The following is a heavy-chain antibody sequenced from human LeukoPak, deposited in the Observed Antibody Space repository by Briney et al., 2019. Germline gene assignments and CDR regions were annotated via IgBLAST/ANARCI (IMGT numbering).Heavy chain of an antibody. CDR1: GYTFNNYG. CDR3: AKDSRTFGGVIVSGTFDY. J-gene: IGHJ4*02. D-gene: IGHD3-16*02. CDR2: IRYDGNNK. V-gene: IGHV3-30*02. Sequence: GGSLRLSCAASGYTFNNYGMHWVRQAPGKGLEWVAFIRYDGNNKYYADSVKGRFTISRDNSKNTLYLQMNSLRAEDTAVYYCAKDSRTFGGVIVSGTFDYWGQGTLVTVSS.